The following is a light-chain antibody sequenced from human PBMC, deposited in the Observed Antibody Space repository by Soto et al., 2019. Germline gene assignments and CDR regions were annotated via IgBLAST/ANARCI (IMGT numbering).Light chain of an antibody. Sequence: DTVMTQSPSTLSVSPGETATLSCRASESVGSHLAWYQQKGGQAPRLLIYGVSTRATGIPARFRGSGSEKDFTLTIRSVQSEDAAIYFCQQYDNWPPWTFGQGTKVEI. CDR1: ESVGSH. CDR2: GVS. CDR3: QQYDNWPPWT. V-gene: IGKV3-15*01. J-gene: IGKJ1*01.